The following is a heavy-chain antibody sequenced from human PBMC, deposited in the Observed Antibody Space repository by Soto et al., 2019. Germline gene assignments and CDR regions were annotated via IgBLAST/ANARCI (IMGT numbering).Heavy chain of an antibody. J-gene: IGHJ4*02. D-gene: IGHD3-22*01. V-gene: IGHV5-10-1*01. CDR3: ARHETITMIVVVNGTDFDY. CDR2: IDPSDSYT. Sequence: GESLKISCKGSGYSFTSYWISWVRQMPGKGLEWMGRIDPSDSYTNYSPSFQGHVTISADKSISTAYLQWSSLKASDTAMYYCARHETITMIVVVNGTDFDYWGQGTLVTVPQ. CDR1: GYSFTSYW.